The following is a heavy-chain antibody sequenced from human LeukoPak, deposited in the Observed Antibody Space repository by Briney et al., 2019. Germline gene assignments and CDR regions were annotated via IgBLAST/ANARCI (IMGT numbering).Heavy chain of an antibody. CDR2: IKPNGGGT. CDR3: ARRTNYYYYGMDV. V-gene: IGHV1-2*02. Sequence: ASVKVSCKASGYTFIDYYMHWVRQAPGQGLERLGWIKPNGGGTNYAQKFQGRITMTRDTSISTAYMELSRLRSDDSAVYYCARRTNYYYYGMDVWGQGTTVTVSS. CDR1: GYTFIDYY. J-gene: IGHJ6*02.